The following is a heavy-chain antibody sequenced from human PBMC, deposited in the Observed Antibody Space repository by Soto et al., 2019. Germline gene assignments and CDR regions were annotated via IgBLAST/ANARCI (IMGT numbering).Heavy chain of an antibody. CDR2: ISGSGGST. V-gene: IGHV3-23*01. D-gene: IGHD3-10*01. CDR3: AKRGSGSYFDY. CDR1: GFTFSSYA. Sequence: EVQLLESGGGLVQPGGSLRLSCAVSGFTFSSYAMRWVRQAPRKGLEWVSSISGSGGSTYYADSVKGRFTISRDNSKNTLYLQMNSLRAEDTAVYYCAKRGSGSYFDYWGQGTLVTVSS. J-gene: IGHJ4*02.